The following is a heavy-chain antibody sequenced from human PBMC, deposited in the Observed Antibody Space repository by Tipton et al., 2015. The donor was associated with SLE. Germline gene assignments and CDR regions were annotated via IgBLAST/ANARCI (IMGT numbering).Heavy chain of an antibody. J-gene: IGHJ6*02. CDR3: ATYSGSTQRYYYGMDV. CDR2: IYSGGTT. V-gene: IGHV3-53*05. D-gene: IGHD1-26*01. CDR1: GFTFSSNY. Sequence: SLRLSCAASGFTFSSNYMTWVRQAPGKGLEWVSVIYSGGTTYYADSVKGRFTISRDNSKSTLYLQMSSVRAEDTAVYYCATYSGSTQRYYYGMDVWGQGLTVTVSS.